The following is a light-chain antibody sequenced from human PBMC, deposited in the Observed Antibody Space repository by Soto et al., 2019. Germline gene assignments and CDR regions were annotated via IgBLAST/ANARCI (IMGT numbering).Light chain of an antibody. CDR2: DAS. CDR1: QSVSGW. J-gene: IGKJ1*01. Sequence: GDSVTITCRASQSVSGWLAWYQQKPGKAPKLLIYDASSLQSGVPSRFSGGGSGTEFTLTIRSLQPDDFATYYCQQYDSYWTFGQGTRVVV. CDR3: QQYDSYWT. V-gene: IGKV1-5*01.